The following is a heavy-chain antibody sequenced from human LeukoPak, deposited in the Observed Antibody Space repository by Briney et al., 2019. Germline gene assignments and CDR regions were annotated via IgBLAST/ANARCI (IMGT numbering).Heavy chain of an antibody. CDR3: ARGRRDILTGQFDY. V-gene: IGHV4-34*01. CDR1: GGSFSGYY. Sequence: SETLSLTRAVYGGSFSGYYWSWIRQPPGKGLEWIGEINHSGSTNYNPSLKSRVTISVDTSKNQFSLKLSSVTAADTAVYYCARGRRDILTGQFDYWGQGTLITVSS. D-gene: IGHD3-9*01. CDR2: INHSGST. J-gene: IGHJ4*02.